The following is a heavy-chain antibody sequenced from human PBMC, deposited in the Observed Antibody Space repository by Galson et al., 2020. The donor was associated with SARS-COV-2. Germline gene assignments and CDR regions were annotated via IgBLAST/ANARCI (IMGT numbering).Heavy chain of an antibody. CDR2: IYYSGST. CDR1: GGSISSSSYY. J-gene: IGHJ4*02. CDR3: ARQANCKRAVGIGGVPAAKGNFDY. V-gene: IGHV4-39*01. D-gene: IGHD2-2*01. Sequence: ASETLSLTCTVSGGSISSSSYYWGWIRQPPGKGLEWIGSIYYSGSTYYNPSLKSRVTISVDTSKNQFSLKLSSVTAADTAVYYCARQANCKRAVGIGGVPAAKGNFDYWGQGTLVTVSS.